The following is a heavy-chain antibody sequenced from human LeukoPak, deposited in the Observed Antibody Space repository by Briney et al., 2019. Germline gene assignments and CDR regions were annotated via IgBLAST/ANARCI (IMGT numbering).Heavy chain of an antibody. CDR3: ARANYGSGSYLFDY. Sequence: GASVKVSCKASGGTFSSYAISWVRQAPGQGLEWMGGIIPIFGTANYAQKLQGRVTMTTDTSTSTAYMELRSLRSDDMAVYYCARANYGSGSYLFDYWGQGTLVTVSS. J-gene: IGHJ4*02. CDR2: IIPIFGTA. V-gene: IGHV1-69*05. D-gene: IGHD3-10*01. CDR1: GGTFSSYA.